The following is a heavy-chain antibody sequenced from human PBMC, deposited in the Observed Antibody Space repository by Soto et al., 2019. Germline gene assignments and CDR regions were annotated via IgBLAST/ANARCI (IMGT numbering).Heavy chain of an antibody. CDR1: GYSFTSYW. Sequence: PGEALKISRKGSGYSFTSYWISWVRQMPGKGPEWMGRIDPSDSYTNYSPSFQGHVTISADKSISTAYLQWSSLKASDTARYYCARLAGYSSGWTFFDYWGQGTLVTVSS. V-gene: IGHV5-10-1*01. CDR3: ARLAGYSSGWTFFDY. J-gene: IGHJ4*02. D-gene: IGHD6-19*01. CDR2: IDPSDSYT.